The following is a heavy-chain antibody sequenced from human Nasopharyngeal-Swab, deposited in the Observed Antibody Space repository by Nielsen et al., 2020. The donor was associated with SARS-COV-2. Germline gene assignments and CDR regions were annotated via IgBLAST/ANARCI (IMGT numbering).Heavy chain of an antibody. CDR1: GFTYSTYA. Sequence: GESLKISCVASGFTYSTYAMSWVRQASGKGLEWVGRIRSKGNSYATAYAASVKGRFTISRDDPTNTAYLQMNSLKTEDTAMYYCTRCGGGCYSGRDYWGQGTLVTVSS. J-gene: IGHJ4*02. CDR3: TRCGGGCYSGRDY. D-gene: IGHD2-15*01. V-gene: IGHV3-73*01. CDR2: IRSKGNSYAT.